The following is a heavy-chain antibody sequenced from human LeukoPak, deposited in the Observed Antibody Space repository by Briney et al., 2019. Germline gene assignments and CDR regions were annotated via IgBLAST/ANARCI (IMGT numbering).Heavy chain of an antibody. J-gene: IGHJ4*02. D-gene: IGHD5-24*01. CDR2: IYHSGST. CDR1: GYSISSGYY. Sequence: SETLSLTCTVSGYSISSGYYWGWIRQPPGKGLEWIGGIYHSGSTYYNPSLKSRVTISVDTSKNQFSLKLSSVTAADTAVYYCATYAGYKQKGYYFDYWGQGTLVTVSS. CDR3: ATYAGYKQKGYYFDY. V-gene: IGHV4-38-2*02.